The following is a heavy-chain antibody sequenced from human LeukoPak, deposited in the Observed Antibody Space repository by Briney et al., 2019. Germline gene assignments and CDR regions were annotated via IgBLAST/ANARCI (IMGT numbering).Heavy chain of an antibody. CDR2: IYYSGST. V-gene: IGHV4-59*01. CDR3: ARGVVAARFWFDP. D-gene: IGHD6-6*01. J-gene: IGHJ5*02. Sequence: WETLSLTCTVSGGSISRYYWSWIRRPPGKGLEWIGYIYYSGSTNYNPSLKSRVTISVDTSKNQFSLKLSSVTAADTAVYYCARGVVAARFWFDPWGQGTLVTVSS. CDR1: GGSISRYY.